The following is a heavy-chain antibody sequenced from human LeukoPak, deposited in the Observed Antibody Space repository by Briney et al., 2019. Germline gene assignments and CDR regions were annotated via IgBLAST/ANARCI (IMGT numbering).Heavy chain of an antibody. CDR1: GYTFTSYG. Sequence: ASVKVSCKASGYTFTSYGISWVRQPPGQGLEWMGWISAYNGNTNYAQNLQGRVTMTTDTSTSTAYMELRSLRSDDTAVYYCARDKRDGYNRYYYYYMDVWGKGTTVTISS. J-gene: IGHJ6*03. CDR2: ISAYNGNT. CDR3: ARDKRDGYNRYYYYYMDV. V-gene: IGHV1-18*01. D-gene: IGHD5-24*01.